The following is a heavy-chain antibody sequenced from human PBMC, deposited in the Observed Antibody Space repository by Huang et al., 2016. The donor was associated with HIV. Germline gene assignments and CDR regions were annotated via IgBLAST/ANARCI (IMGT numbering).Heavy chain of an antibody. CDR2: IHYDGSNR. CDR3: AKFGSSGYLPRYSFDY. Sequence: QVQLVESGGGVVQPGGSLRLSCAASGFTFSSYGMHWVRQAPGKGLEWVAFIHYDGSNRYYADSVKGRFTISRDNSKNTLYLQMNSLRAEDTAVYFCAKFGSSGYLPRYSFDYWGQGTLVTVSS. D-gene: IGHD3-22*01. J-gene: IGHJ4*02. CDR1: GFTFSSYG. V-gene: IGHV3-30*02.